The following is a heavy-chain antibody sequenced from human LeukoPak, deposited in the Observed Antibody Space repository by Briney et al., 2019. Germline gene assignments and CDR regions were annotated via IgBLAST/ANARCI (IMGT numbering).Heavy chain of an antibody. CDR3: ARVPGLWSYYDILTGPYGMDV. CDR2: IYYSGST. CDR1: GGSISSSSYY. D-gene: IGHD3-9*01. J-gene: IGHJ6*02. Sequence: SSETLSLTCTVSGGSISSSSYYWGWIRQPPGKGLEWIGSIYYSGSTYYNPSLKSRVTISVDTSKNQFSLKLSSVTAADTAVYYCARVPGLWSYYDILTGPYGMDVWGQGTTVTVSS. V-gene: IGHV4-39*07.